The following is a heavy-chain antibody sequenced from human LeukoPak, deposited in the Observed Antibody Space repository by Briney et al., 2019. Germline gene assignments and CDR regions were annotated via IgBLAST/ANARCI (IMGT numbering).Heavy chain of an antibody. D-gene: IGHD3-10*01. CDR3: ARPRGSGNYFSGDY. CDR1: GGTFSSYA. CDR2: IIPILGTR. V-gene: IGHV1-69*13. Sequence: GASVNVSCKASGGTFSSYAISWVRQAPGQRLEWMGGIIPILGTRKYAQKFQGRVTITADESTSTVYMELSGLRSEDTAVYYCARPRGSGNYFSGDYWGQGTLVTVSS. J-gene: IGHJ4*02.